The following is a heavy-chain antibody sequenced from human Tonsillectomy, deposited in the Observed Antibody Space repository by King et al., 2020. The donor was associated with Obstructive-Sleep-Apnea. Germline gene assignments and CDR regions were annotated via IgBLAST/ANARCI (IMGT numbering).Heavy chain of an antibody. CDR3: AREVEAYCGGDCYSSAFDI. CDR2: IYYSGST. J-gene: IGHJ3*02. D-gene: IGHD2-21*02. V-gene: IGHV4-31*03. Sequence: VQLQESGPGLVKPSQTLSLTCTVSGGSISSGGYYWSWIRQHPGKGLEWIGYIYYSGSTYYNPSLKSRVTISVDTSKNQFSLKLSSVTAADTAVYYCAREVEAYCGGDCYSSAFDIWGQGTMVTVSS. CDR1: GGSISSGGYY.